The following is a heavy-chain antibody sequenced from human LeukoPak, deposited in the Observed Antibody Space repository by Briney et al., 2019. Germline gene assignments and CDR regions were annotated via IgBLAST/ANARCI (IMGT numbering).Heavy chain of an antibody. Sequence: GESLKISCKGSGYSFTSYWIGWVRQMPGKGLEWMGIIYPGDSDTRYSPSFQGQVTISADKSISTAYLQWSSLKASDTAMYYCARQGMDYDILTGYLDYWGQGTLVTVSS. CDR1: GYSFTSYW. CDR3: ARQGMDYDILTGYLDY. D-gene: IGHD3-9*01. J-gene: IGHJ4*02. CDR2: IYPGDSDT. V-gene: IGHV5-51*01.